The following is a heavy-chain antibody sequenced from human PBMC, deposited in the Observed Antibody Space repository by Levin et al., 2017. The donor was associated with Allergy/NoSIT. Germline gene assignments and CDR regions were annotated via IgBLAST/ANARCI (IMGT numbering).Heavy chain of an antibody. J-gene: IGHJ4*02. CDR3: AKADGDFWSGYADY. CDR1: GFTFSSYA. V-gene: IGHV3-23*01. CDR2: ISGSGGST. Sequence: QPGGSLRLSCAASGFTFSSYAMSWVRQAPGKGLEWVSAISGSGGSTYYADSVKGRFTISRDNSKNTLYLQMNSLRAEDTAVYYCAKADGDFWSGYADYWGQGTLVTVSS. D-gene: IGHD3-3*01.